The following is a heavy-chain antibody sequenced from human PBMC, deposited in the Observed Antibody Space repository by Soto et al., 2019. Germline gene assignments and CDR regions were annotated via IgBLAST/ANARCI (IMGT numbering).Heavy chain of an antibody. J-gene: IGHJ4*02. CDR2: ISGSGGST. D-gene: IGHD2-2*01. CDR1: DFTFRNPW. V-gene: IGHV3-23*01. CDR3: AKDLGYCSSTSCLIDY. Sequence: GVSLRLSCGSLDFTFRNPWINWFRQAPGKGLEWGSAISGSGGSTYYADSVKGRFTIYRDNSKNTPYLQMNSLRAEDTAVYYCAKDLGYCSSTSCLIDYWGQGTLVTVSS.